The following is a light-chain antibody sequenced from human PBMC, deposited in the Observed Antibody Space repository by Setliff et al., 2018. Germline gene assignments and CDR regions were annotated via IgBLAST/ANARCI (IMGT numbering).Light chain of an antibody. V-gene: IGLV2-14*03. J-gene: IGLJ1*01. CDR3: CSYVRGSAYV. CDR2: AVT. CDR1: SNDVGGYNY. Sequence: QSALTQPASVSGSLGQSITISCTGTSNDVGGYNYVSWYKQHPGEATQLMIYAVTKRPSGVSNRFSGSKSGKAASLTISGLQAEDEADYYCCSYVRGSAYVFGTGTKV.